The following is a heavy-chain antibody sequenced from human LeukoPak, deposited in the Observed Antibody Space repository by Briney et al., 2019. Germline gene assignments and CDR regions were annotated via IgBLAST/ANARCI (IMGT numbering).Heavy chain of an antibody. D-gene: IGHD2-2*02. Sequence: SETLSLTCTVSGGSISSYYWSWIRQPPGKGLEWIGYIYHSGSTYYNPSLKSRVTISVDRSKSQFSLKLSSVTAADTAVYYCARGSVPAAILDYWGQGTLVTVSS. CDR3: ARGSVPAAILDY. V-gene: IGHV4-59*12. J-gene: IGHJ4*02. CDR1: GGSISSYY. CDR2: IYHSGST.